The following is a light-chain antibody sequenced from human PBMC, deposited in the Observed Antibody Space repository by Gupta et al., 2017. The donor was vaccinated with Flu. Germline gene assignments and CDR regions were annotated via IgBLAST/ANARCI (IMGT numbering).Light chain of an antibody. CDR3: QQAYTFPPLT. V-gene: IGKV1-12*01. CDR2: GAS. J-gene: IGKJ4*01. Sequence: DTVTITCRASQAISNWLAWYQQKPGKAPKLLVYGASSLQSGVPSRFSGSGYGTDFTLTISSRQPEDFSTYYCQQAYTFPPLTFGGGTKVEIK. CDR1: QAISNW.